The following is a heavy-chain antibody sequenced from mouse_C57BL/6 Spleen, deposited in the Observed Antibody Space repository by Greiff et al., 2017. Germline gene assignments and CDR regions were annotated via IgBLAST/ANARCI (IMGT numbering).Heavy chain of an antibody. D-gene: IGHD2-4*01. J-gene: IGHJ4*01. CDR3: ARGYYDYDGYAMDY. CDR1: GYTFTDYN. CDR2: INPNNGGT. V-gene: IGHV1-18*01. Sequence: VQLQQSGPELVKPGASVKIPCKASGYTFTDYNMDWVTQSHGKSLEWIGDINPNNGGTIYNQKFKGKATLTVDKSSSTAYMELRSLTSEDTAVYYCARGYYDYDGYAMDYWGQGTSVTVSS.